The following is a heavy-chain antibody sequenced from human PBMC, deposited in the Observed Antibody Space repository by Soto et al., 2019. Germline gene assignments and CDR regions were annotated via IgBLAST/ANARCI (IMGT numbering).Heavy chain of an antibody. CDR2: IWYDGTNK. V-gene: IGHV3-33*01. CDR3: ARESHGDYVCDH. CDR1: GFTFSSYG. J-gene: IGHJ4*02. Sequence: QVQLVESGGGVVQPGRSLRLSCAASGFTFSSYGMHWVRQAPGKGLEWVAVIWYDGTNKNYADSVKGRFTISRDNSKSPLYLQLSSLRPEDTAVYYCARESHGDYVCDHWGQGTLVTVSS. D-gene: IGHD4-17*01.